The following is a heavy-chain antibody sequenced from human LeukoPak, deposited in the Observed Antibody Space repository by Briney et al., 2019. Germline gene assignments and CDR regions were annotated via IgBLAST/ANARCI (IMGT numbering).Heavy chain of an antibody. Sequence: SETLSLTCTVSGGSISSGDYYWSWIRQPPGKGLEWIGYIYYSGSTYYNPSLKSRVTISVDTSKNQFSLKLSSVTAADTAVYYCARVSFTMVRGVTFDYWGQGTLVTVSS. CDR1: GGSISSGDYY. CDR2: IYYSGST. D-gene: IGHD3-10*01. CDR3: ARVSFTMVRGVTFDY. J-gene: IGHJ4*02. V-gene: IGHV4-30-4*08.